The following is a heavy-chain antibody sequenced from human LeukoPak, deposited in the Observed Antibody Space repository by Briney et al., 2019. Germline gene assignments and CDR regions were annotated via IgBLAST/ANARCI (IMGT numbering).Heavy chain of an antibody. D-gene: IGHD1-26*01. CDR1: GGSISSGGYS. V-gene: IGHV4-61*08. CDR2: IYYSGST. Sequence: SETLSLTCAVSGGSISSGGYSWSWIRQPPGKGLEWIGYIYYSGSTNYNPSLKSRVTISVDTSKNQFSLKLSSVTAADTAVYYCARDNYSGSYPPLRYFDYWGQGTLVTVSS. J-gene: IGHJ4*02. CDR3: ARDNYSGSYPPLRYFDY.